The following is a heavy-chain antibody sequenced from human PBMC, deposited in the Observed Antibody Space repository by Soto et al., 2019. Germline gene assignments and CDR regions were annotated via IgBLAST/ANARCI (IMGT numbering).Heavy chain of an antibody. D-gene: IGHD1-26*01. CDR2: MNPNSGNT. Sequence: ASVKASCKASGYTFTSYGISWVRQAPGQGLEWMGWMNPNSGNTAYAQKFQGRVTMTRNTSISTAYMELSSLRSEDTAVYYCAREREGSGFDPWGQGTLVTVSS. J-gene: IGHJ5*02. CDR3: AREREGSGFDP. V-gene: IGHV1-8*02. CDR1: GYTFTSYG.